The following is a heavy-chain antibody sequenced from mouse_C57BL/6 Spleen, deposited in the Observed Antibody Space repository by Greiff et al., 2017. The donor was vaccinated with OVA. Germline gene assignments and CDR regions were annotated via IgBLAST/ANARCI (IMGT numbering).Heavy chain of an antibody. D-gene: IGHD1-3*01. Sequence: EVKLMESGGGLVQPGGSLKLSCAASGFTFSDYYMYWVRQTPEKRLEWVAYISNGGGSTYYPDTVKGRFTISRDNAKNTLYLQMSRLKSEDTAMYYCARPKDLSRGYFDVWGTGTTVTVSS. CDR2: ISNGGGST. V-gene: IGHV5-12*01. CDR3: ARPKDLSRGYFDV. CDR1: GFTFSDYY. J-gene: IGHJ1*03.